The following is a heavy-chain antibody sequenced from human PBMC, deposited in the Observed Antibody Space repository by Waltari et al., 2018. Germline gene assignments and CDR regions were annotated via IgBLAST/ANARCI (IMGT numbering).Heavy chain of an antibody. CDR3: AREGGSYSGFTGY. Sequence: QVQLVQSGAEVQKPGASVKVSCKASGDTFTGYYMHWVRQAPGQGPEWMGWINPNRGGTNYAQKFQVRVTMTRDTSISTAYMELSRLISDDTAVYYCAREGGSYSGFTGYWGQGTLVTVSS. D-gene: IGHD1-26*01. CDR1: GDTFTGYY. J-gene: IGHJ4*02. V-gene: IGHV1-2*02. CDR2: INPNRGGT.